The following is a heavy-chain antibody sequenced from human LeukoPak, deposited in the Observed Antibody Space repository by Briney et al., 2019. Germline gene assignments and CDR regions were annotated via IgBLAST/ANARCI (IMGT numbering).Heavy chain of an antibody. CDR2: IYSGGST. J-gene: IGHJ5*02. D-gene: IGHD6-13*01. V-gene: IGHV3-66*01. Sequence: GGSLRLSCAASGFTVSSNYMSWVRQAPGKGLEWVSVIYSGGSTYYADSVKGRFTISRDNSKNTLYLQMSSLRAEDTAVYYCVKDLFKPAAGTGWFDPWGQGTLVTVSS. CDR3: VKDLFKPAAGTGWFDP. CDR1: GFTVSSNY.